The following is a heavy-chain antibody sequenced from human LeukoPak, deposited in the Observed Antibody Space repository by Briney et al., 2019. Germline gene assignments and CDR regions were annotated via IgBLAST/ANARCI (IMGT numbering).Heavy chain of an antibody. J-gene: IGHJ4*02. CDR3: AKGQYGFDY. CDR2: ISGSGGST. D-gene: IGHD2/OR15-2a*01. CDR1: GFTFDDYA. V-gene: IGHV3-23*01. Sequence: GGSLRLSCAASGFTFDDYAMSWVRQAPGKGLEWVSAISGSGGSTYYADSVKGRFTISRDNSKNMLYLQMNSLRAEDTAVYYCAKGQYGFDYWGQGTLVTVSS.